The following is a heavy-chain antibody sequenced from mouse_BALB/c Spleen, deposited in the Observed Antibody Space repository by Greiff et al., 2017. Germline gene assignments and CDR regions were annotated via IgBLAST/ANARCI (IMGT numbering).Heavy chain of an antibody. V-gene: IGHV3-6*02. CDR3: ARGETGTPC. CDR1: GYSITSGYY. J-gene: IGHJ3*01. CDR2: ISYDGSN. D-gene: IGHD4-1*01. Sequence: VQLKESGPGLVKPSQSLSLTCSVTGYSITSGYYWNWIRQFPGNKLEWMGYISYDGSNNYNPSLKNRISITRDTSKNQFFLKLNSVTTEDTATYYCARGETGTPCWGEGTLVTVSA.